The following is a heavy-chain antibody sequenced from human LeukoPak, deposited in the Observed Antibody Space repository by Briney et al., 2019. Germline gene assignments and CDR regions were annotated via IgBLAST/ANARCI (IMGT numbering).Heavy chain of an antibody. CDR3: ARGSYDSGSYYAVDYYYYYMDV. V-gene: IGHV1-2*02. CDR1: GYTFTSYD. D-gene: IGHD3-10*01. J-gene: IGHJ6*03. CDR2: INPNSGGT. Sequence: ASVKVSCKASGYTFTSYDINWVRQAPGQGLEWMGWINPNSGGTNSAQKFQGRVTMTRDTSISTAYMELSRLRSDDTAVYYCARGSYDSGSYYAVDYYYYYMDVWGKGTTVTVSS.